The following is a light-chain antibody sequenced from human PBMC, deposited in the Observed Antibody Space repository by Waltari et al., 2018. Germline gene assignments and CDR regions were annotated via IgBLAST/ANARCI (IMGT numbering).Light chain of an antibody. CDR3: AAWDDSLNGYV. CDR1: SSNIGSNT. CDR2: SNN. V-gene: IGLV1-44*01. J-gene: IGLJ1*01. Sequence: QSVLTQPPSASGAPGQRVTIPCSGRSSNIGSNTVNWYQQLPRTAPKLLIYSNNQRPSGVPDRFSASKSGTSASLAISGLQSEDEADYYCAAWDDSLNGYVFGTGTKVSVL.